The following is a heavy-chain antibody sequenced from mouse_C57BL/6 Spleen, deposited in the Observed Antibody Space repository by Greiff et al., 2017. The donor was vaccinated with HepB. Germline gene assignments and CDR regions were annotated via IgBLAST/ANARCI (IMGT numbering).Heavy chain of an antibody. CDR3: ARGELGRGYAMDY. CDR1: GYTFTRYW. D-gene: IGHD4-1*01. Sequence: QVQLQPSGAELVKPGASVKMFCKASGYTFTRYWVNWVKQRPGQGLEGIGDIYPGSGSTNYNEKFKGKATLTVDTSSSTAYMQLSSLTSEDSAVYYCARGELGRGYAMDYWGQGTSVTVSS. J-gene: IGHJ4*01. V-gene: IGHV1-55*01. CDR2: IYPGSGST.